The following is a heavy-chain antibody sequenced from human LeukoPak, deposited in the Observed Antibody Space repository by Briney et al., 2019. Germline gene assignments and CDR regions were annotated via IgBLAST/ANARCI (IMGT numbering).Heavy chain of an antibody. J-gene: IGHJ5*02. CDR2: IIPIFGTA. CDR3: ATRLQYYDFWSGYQNWFDP. D-gene: IGHD3-3*01. Sequence: SVNVSFKASGGTFISYAISWVRQAPGQGLEWMGGIIPIFGTANYAQKFQGRVTITADESTSTAYMALSSLRSEDTAVYYCATRLQYYDFWSGYQNWFDPWGQGTLVTVSS. V-gene: IGHV1-69*13. CDR1: GGTFISYA.